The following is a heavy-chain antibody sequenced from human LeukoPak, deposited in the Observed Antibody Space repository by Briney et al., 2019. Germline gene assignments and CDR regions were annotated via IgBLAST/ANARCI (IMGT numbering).Heavy chain of an antibody. V-gene: IGHV3-23*01. J-gene: IGHJ4*02. Sequence: GGSLRLSCAASGFTFNNYAMTWVRQAPGKGLEWVSVVSGSGDNTNYADSVKGRFTISRDNSKNTLFLQMNSLRTEDTAVYFCAREAEIAIAYWGQGALVTVSS. CDR1: GFTFNNYA. D-gene: IGHD1-14*01. CDR3: AREAEIAIAY. CDR2: VSGSGDNT.